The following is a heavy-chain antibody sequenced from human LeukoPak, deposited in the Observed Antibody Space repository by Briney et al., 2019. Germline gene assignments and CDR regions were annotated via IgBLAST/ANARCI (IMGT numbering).Heavy chain of an antibody. V-gene: IGHV3-7*01. CDR3: AREDDSSGYYRN. CDR1: GFTLSSYW. CDR2: IKQDGSEK. J-gene: IGHJ4*02. Sequence: GGSLRLSCAPPGFTLSSYWMSWGRQAPGKGREWGANIKQDGSEKYYVDSVKGRFTISRDNAKNSLYLQMNSLRAEDTAVYYCAREDDSSGYYRNWGQGTLVTVSS. D-gene: IGHD3-22*01.